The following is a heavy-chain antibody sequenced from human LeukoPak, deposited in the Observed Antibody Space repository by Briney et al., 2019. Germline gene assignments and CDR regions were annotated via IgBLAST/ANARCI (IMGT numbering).Heavy chain of an antibody. V-gene: IGHV4-61*08. Sequence: SEALSLTCSVSGGPISSGGYYWSWIRQPPGKGLEWIGYIYYSGSTNYNPSLKSRVTISVDTSKNQFSLKLTSMTAADTAVYYCARENSGNYRGFDYWGQGILVTVSS. D-gene: IGHD1-26*01. CDR2: IYYSGST. CDR1: GGPISSGGYY. CDR3: ARENSGNYRGFDY. J-gene: IGHJ4*02.